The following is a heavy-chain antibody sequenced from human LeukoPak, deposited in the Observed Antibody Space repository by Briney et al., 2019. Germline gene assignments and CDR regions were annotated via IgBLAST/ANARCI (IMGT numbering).Heavy chain of an antibody. V-gene: IGHV4-39*01. Sequence: SETLSLTCTVSGGSISSGSYYWGWIRQPPGKGLEWIGSIYYSGSTYYNPSLKSRVTISVDTSKNQFSLKLSSVTAADTAVYYCATLWFGDPYNWFDPWGQGTLVTVSS. D-gene: IGHD3-10*01. CDR1: GGSISSGSYY. J-gene: IGHJ5*02. CDR3: ATLWFGDPYNWFDP. CDR2: IYYSGST.